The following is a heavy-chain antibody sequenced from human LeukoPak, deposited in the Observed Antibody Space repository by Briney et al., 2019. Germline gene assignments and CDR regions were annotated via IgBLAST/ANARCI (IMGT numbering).Heavy chain of an antibody. Sequence: SETLSLTCTVSGGSISSYYWSWIRQPAGKGLEWIGRMSASGSTNYSPSLKSRVTMSVDTSKNQFSLRLNSVTAADTAVYYCAAVVVSGTPYFDYWGQGTLVTVSS. D-gene: IGHD2-21*02. J-gene: IGHJ4*02. CDR1: GGSISSYY. V-gene: IGHV4-4*07. CDR2: MSASGST. CDR3: AAVVVSGTPYFDY.